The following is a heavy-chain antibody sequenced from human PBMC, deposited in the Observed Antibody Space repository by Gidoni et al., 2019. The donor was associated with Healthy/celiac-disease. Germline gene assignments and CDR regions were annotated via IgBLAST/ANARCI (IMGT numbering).Heavy chain of an antibody. D-gene: IGHD2-2*01. V-gene: IGHV3-7*01. CDR3: ARVGDIVVVPAAIDFGY. J-gene: IGHJ4*02. Sequence: EVQLVESGGGLVQPGGSLRLSCAASGFTFSSYWMSGVRQAPGKGLEWVANIKQDGSEKYYVDSVKGRFTISRDNAKNSLYLQMNSLRAEDTAVYYCARVGDIVVVPAAIDFGYWGQGTLVTVSS. CDR2: IKQDGSEK. CDR1: GFTFSSYW.